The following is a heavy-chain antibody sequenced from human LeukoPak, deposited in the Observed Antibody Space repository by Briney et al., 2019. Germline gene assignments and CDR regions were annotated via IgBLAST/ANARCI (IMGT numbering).Heavy chain of an antibody. Sequence: SETLSLTCTVSGGSISSGSYYWRWLRQPAGRGLEWLGRIYTSGSPNYNPSLKSRVTISVAPSKNQFSLKLSSVTAADTAVYYCARDSPYYDFWSGYQNYYYYYMDVWGKGTTVTVSS. CDR2: IYTSGSP. CDR3: ARDSPYYDFWSGYQNYYYYYMDV. D-gene: IGHD3-3*01. J-gene: IGHJ6*03. V-gene: IGHV4-61*02. CDR1: GGSISSGSYY.